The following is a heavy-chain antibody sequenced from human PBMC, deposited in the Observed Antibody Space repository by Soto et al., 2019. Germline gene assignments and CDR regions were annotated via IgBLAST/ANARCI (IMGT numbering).Heavy chain of an antibody. J-gene: IGHJ3*02. CDR2: ISGSGGST. Sequence: EVQLLESGGGLVQPGGSLRLSCAASGFTFSSYAMSWVRQAPGKGLEWVSAISGSGGSTYCADSVKGRFTISRDNSKNTLYLQMNSLRAEDTAVYYCAMCDSRGDAFDIWGQGTMVTVSS. CDR3: AMCDSRGDAFDI. CDR1: GFTFSSYA. D-gene: IGHD3-10*01. V-gene: IGHV3-23*01.